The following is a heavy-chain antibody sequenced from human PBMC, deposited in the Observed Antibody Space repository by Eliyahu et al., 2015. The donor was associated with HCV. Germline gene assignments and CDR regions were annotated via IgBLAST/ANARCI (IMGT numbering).Heavy chain of an antibody. D-gene: IGHD5-24*01. J-gene: IGHJ4*02. CDR2: IYRGGTT. CDR1: GFSVSSNY. Sequence: EVQLMETGGDLIQPGGSLRLSCAASGFSVSSNYMTWVRQAPGKGLEWVSVIYRGGTTYYADSVKGRFTISRDNSKNTLYLQMNNLRAEDTAVYYCARGSRGDGNNLDYWGQGTLVTVSS. CDR3: ARGSRGDGNNLDY. V-gene: IGHV3-53*02.